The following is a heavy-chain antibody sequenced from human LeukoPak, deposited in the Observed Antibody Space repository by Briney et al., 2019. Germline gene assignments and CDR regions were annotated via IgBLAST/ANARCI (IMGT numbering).Heavy chain of an antibody. Sequence: ASVEVSFKASGYTFTVCYIHWVRQAPGQGLEWMGWIKPNSGGTNYAQKFHGRVTMTRDTSISTAYMELSSLRSDDTAVYYCARVNSSNSLGWFDPWGQGTLVSASS. CDR1: GYTFTVCY. J-gene: IGHJ5*02. V-gene: IGHV1-2*02. D-gene: IGHD4-23*01. CDR2: IKPNSGGT. CDR3: ARVNSSNSLGWFDP.